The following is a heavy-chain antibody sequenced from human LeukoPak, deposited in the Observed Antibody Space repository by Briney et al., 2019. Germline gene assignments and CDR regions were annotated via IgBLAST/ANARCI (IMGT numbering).Heavy chain of an antibody. CDR3: ARQSRDGYNYYYYYMDV. CDR1: GGSIRTYY. D-gene: IGHD5-24*01. CDR2: IYTSGSA. V-gene: IGHV4-4*09. Sequence: KPSETLSLTCTVSGGSIRTYYWSWIRQPPGKGLEWIGYIYTSGSANYNPSLKSRVTISVGTSKNQFSLKVTSVTAADTAVYYCARQSRDGYNYYYYYMDVWGKGTTVTVSS. J-gene: IGHJ6*03.